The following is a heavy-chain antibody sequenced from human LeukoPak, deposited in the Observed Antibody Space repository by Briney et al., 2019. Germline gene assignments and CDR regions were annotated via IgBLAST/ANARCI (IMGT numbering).Heavy chain of an antibody. CDR3: ARTSLGGAWFDP. CDR1: GGSISSGDYY. CDR2: IYYNGST. V-gene: IGHV4-30-4*08. J-gene: IGHJ5*02. Sequence: PSQTLSLTCTVSGGSISSGDYYWSWIRQPPGKGLEWIGYIYYNGSTYYNPSLKSRVTISVDTSKNQFSLKLSSVTAADTAVYYCARTSLGGAWFDPSGQGTLVTVSS. D-gene: IGHD3-10*01.